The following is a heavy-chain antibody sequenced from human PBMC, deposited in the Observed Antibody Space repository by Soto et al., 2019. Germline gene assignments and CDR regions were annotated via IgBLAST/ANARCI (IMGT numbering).Heavy chain of an antibody. CDR1: GGSISSYY. CDR2: IYYSGST. D-gene: IGHD3-16*01. Sequence: HVQLQESGPGLVKPSETLSLTCTVSGGSISSYYWSWIRQPPGKGLEWIGYIYYSGSTNYNPSLKSRVTISVDTSKNQFSLKLSSVTAADTAVYYCARRWGDYFDYWGQGTLVTVSS. CDR3: ARRWGDYFDY. V-gene: IGHV4-59*08. J-gene: IGHJ4*02.